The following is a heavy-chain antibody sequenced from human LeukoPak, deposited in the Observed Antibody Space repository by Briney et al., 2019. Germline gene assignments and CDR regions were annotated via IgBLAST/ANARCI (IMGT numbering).Heavy chain of an antibody. CDR2: ISSSGSTI. CDR1: GFTFSSYA. D-gene: IGHD4-17*01. J-gene: IGHJ6*02. CDR3: ARERWTTYYYYGMDV. Sequence: GGSLRLSCAASGFTFSSYAMSWVRQAPGKGLEWVSYISSSGSTIYYADSVKGRFTISRDNAKNSLYLQMNSLRAEDTAVYYCARERWTTYYYYGMDVWGQGTTVTVSS. V-gene: IGHV3-48*04.